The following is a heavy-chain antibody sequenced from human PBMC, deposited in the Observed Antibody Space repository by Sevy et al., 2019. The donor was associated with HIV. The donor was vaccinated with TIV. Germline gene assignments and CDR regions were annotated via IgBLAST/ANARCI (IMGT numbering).Heavy chain of an antibody. J-gene: IGHJ5*02. Sequence: ASVKVSCKVSGYTLTELSMHWVRQAPGKGLEWMGGFDPEDGETIYAQKFQGRVTMTEDTSTDTAYMELSSLGSEDTAVYYCATAEYCSSTSCYRWFDPWGQGTLVTVSS. D-gene: IGHD2-2*01. V-gene: IGHV1-24*01. CDR1: GYTLTELS. CDR2: FDPEDGET. CDR3: ATAEYCSSTSCYRWFDP.